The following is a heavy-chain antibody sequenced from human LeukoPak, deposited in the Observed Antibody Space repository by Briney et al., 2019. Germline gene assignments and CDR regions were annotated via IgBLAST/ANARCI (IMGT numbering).Heavy chain of an antibody. V-gene: IGHV3-48*02. CDR1: GFTFSSHN. CDR3: ARSSGFDI. CDR2: ITSGSGTI. Sequence: GGSLRLSCTASGFTFSSHNMNWVRQAPGKGLEWVSCITSGSGTISYADSVKGRFTISRDNAKNSLYLQMNSLRDEDTAVYYCARSSGFDIWGQGTMVTVSS. J-gene: IGHJ3*02.